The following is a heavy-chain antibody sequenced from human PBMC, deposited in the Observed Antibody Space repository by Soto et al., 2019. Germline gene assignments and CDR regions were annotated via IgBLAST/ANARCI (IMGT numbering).Heavy chain of an antibody. V-gene: IGHV4-4*02. CDR3: ARLVYDTRLNYMYFDF. CDR1: GVSLTSGNW. Sequence: QVKLQESGPGLATPSGTLSLTCAVSGVSLTSGNWWTWVRQSPQRGLEYIGEIFHDGTANYYPSFERRVAMSVDTSRNQFSLKLTSVTAADTAVYFCARLVYDTRLNYMYFDFWGPGTLVTVSP. D-gene: IGHD3-10*01. J-gene: IGHJ4*02. CDR2: IFHDGTA.